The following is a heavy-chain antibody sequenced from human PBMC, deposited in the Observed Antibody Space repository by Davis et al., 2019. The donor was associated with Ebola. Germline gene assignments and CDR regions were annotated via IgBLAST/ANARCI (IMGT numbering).Heavy chain of an antibody. V-gene: IGHV3-30-3*01. D-gene: IGHD1-26*01. CDR2: ISYDGSNK. CDR3: ARGIFFYSGSYYDWGHFDY. Sequence: PGGSLRLSCAASGFTFSSYAMHWVRQAPGKGLEWVAVISYDGSNKYYADSVKGRFTISRDNSKNTLYLQMNSLRAEDTAVYYCARGIFFYSGSYYDWGHFDYWGQGTLVTVSS. CDR1: GFTFSSYA. J-gene: IGHJ4*02.